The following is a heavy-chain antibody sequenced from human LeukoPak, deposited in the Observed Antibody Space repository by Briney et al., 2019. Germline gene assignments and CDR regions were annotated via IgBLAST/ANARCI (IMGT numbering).Heavy chain of an antibody. J-gene: IGHJ5*02. Sequence: SETLSLTCTVSAHSISSGYYWGWIRQPPGKGLEWIGSIYHSGSTYYNPSLKSRVTISVDTSKKQFSLKLSSVTAADTAVYYCARVGITGTTVDWFDPWGQGTLVAVSS. CDR1: AHSISSGYY. V-gene: IGHV4-38-2*02. CDR2: IYHSGST. D-gene: IGHD1-7*01. CDR3: ARVGITGTTVDWFDP.